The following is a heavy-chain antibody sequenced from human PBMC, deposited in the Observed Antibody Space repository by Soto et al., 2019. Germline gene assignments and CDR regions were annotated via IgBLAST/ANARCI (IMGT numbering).Heavy chain of an antibody. Sequence: QVQLVESGGGVVQPGRSLRLSCAASGFTFSSYGMHWIRQAPGKGLEWVAVIWYDGSNKYYADSVKGRCTISRDNSKNXLSLQMNSQSAGDTAVYYCARAILDYGGTSEYVDYWDKGALVPVSS. D-gene: IGHD4-17*01. CDR1: GFTFSSYG. J-gene: IGHJ4*02. V-gene: IGHV3-33*01. CDR2: IWYDGSNK. CDR3: ARAILDYGGTSEYVDY.